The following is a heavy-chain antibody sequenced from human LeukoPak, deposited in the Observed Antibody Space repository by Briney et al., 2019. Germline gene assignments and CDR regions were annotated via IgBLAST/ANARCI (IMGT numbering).Heavy chain of an antibody. Sequence: PGGSLRLSCAASGFAFNTYSMNWVRQAPGKGLEWVSGISGRSGSTDYADSVKGRFAISRDNSKNTLYLQMNSLRAEDTAIYYCAKDLKTTVTTIFDYWGQGTLVTVSS. CDR2: ISGRSGST. CDR3: AKDLKTTVTTIFDY. V-gene: IGHV3-23*01. D-gene: IGHD4-17*01. CDR1: GFAFNTYS. J-gene: IGHJ4*02.